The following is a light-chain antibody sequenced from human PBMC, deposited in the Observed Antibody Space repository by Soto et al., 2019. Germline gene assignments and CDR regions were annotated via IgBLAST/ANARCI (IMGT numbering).Light chain of an antibody. CDR3: QQYGNAPRT. Sequence: TQSPSTLPASVGDRVTITCRASQSISSWLAFYQQKPGQAPRLLISGAFNRATGVPDRFSGGGSGTDFTLTISRLEAEEVAVYYCQQYGNAPRTFGQGTKVDIK. CDR1: QSISSW. CDR2: GAF. V-gene: IGKV3-20*01. J-gene: IGKJ1*01.